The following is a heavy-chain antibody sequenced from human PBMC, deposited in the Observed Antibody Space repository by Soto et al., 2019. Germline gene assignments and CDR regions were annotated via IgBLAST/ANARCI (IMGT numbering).Heavy chain of an antibody. CDR3: ARGGYYDSSGYYVIDY. Sequence: ASVKVSCKASGGTFSSYAISWVLQAPGQGLEWMGGIIPIFGTANYAQKFQGRVTITADKSTSTAYMELSSLRSEDTAVYYCARGGYYDSSGYYVIDYWGQGTLVTVS. D-gene: IGHD3-22*01. CDR2: IIPIFGTA. J-gene: IGHJ4*02. CDR1: GGTFSSYA. V-gene: IGHV1-69*06.